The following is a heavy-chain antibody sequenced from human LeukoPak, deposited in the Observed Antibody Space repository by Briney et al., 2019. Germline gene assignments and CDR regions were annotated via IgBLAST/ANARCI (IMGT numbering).Heavy chain of an antibody. V-gene: IGHV4-39*01. D-gene: IGHD5-18*01. Sequence: PSETLSLTCTVSGDSISSSSYYWGWIRQPPGKGLEWIGSIYYSGSTYYNPSLKSRVTISVDTSKNQFSLKLSSVTAADTAVFYCARARYNYGDSDYWGQGTLVTVSS. CDR1: GDSISSSSYY. J-gene: IGHJ4*02. CDR3: ARARYNYGDSDY. CDR2: IYYSGST.